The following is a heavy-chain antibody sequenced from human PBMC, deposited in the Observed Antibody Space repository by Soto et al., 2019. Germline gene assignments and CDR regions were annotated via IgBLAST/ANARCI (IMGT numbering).Heavy chain of an antibody. D-gene: IGHD3-3*01. CDR3: AKEERQYYDFWSGYYPFDY. J-gene: IGHJ4*02. Sequence: AGGSLRLSCAASGFTFSSYAMSWVRQAPGKGLEWVSAISGSGGSTYYADSVKGRFTISRDNSKNTLYLQMNSLRAEDTAAYYCAKEERQYYDFWSGYYPFDYWGQGTLVTVSS. V-gene: IGHV3-23*01. CDR2: ISGSGGST. CDR1: GFTFSSYA.